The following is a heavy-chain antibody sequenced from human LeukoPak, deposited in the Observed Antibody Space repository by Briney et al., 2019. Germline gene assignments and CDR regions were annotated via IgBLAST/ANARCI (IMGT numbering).Heavy chain of an antibody. Sequence: GGSLRLFCAASGFTVSSNYMSWVRQAPGKGLEWVSVIYSGGSTYYADSVKGRFTISRDNSKNTLYLQMNSLRAEDTAVYYCARDRYGEAFDYWGQGTLVTVSS. J-gene: IGHJ4*02. CDR1: GFTVSSNY. CDR2: IYSGGST. D-gene: IGHD4-17*01. CDR3: ARDRYGEAFDY. V-gene: IGHV3-66*02.